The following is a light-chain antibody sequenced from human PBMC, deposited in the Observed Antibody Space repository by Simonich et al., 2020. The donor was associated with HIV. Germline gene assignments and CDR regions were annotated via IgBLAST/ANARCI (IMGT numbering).Light chain of an antibody. V-gene: IGKV3-15*01. Sequence: IVMTQSPATLSVSPGERATLSCRASQSVSSNLAWYQQKPGQAPRLLIFDASTRATGVPAKFSGSGSGTEFTLTISSMQSEDFAVYYCQQYNKWPTFGGGTKVEIK. CDR2: DAS. CDR3: QQYNKWPT. CDR1: QSVSSN. J-gene: IGKJ4*01.